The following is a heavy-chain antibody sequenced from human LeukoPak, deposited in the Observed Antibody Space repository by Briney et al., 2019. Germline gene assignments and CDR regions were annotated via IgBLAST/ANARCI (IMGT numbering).Heavy chain of an antibody. CDR1: GFTFSSYG. Sequence: PGGSLRLSCAASGFTFSSYGMHWVRQAPGKGLEWVAVIWYDGSNKYYADSVKGRFTISRDNSKNTLYLQMNSLGAEDTAVYYFGKAFPDSCGYFEYLGQGTLVTVSS. D-gene: IGHD3-22*01. CDR2: IWYDGSNK. V-gene: IGHV3-33*06. CDR3: GKAFPDSCGYFEY. J-gene: IGHJ4*02.